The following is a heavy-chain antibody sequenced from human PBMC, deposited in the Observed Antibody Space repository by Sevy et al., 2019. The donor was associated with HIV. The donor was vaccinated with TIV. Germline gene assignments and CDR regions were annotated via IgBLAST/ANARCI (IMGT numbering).Heavy chain of an antibody. Sequence: GGSLRLSCAASGFTFDDYAMHWVRQAPGKGLEWVSGISWNSGIIGYADSVKGRFTISRDNAKNSLYLQMNSLRAEDMALYYCAKTISGDIVGATFYFDYWGQGTLVTVSS. J-gene: IGHJ4*02. V-gene: IGHV3-9*03. CDR2: ISWNSGII. D-gene: IGHD1-26*01. CDR3: AKTISGDIVGATFYFDY. CDR1: GFTFDDYA.